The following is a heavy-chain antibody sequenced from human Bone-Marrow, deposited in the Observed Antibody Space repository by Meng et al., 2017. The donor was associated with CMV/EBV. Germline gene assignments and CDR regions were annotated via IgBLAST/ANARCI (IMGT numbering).Heavy chain of an antibody. CDR3: VRSRLQAQGYGSTWYVDY. Sequence: SETLSLTCAVYGGSFNGYFWTWVRQPPGKGLEWIGEINHTGGTNFNASLKSRVSISIDTSKNQFSLNLSSLTAADTAVYYCVRSRLQAQGYGSTWYVDYWGERSLVTVSS. V-gene: IGHV4-34*01. CDR1: GGSFNGYF. CDR2: INHTGGT. D-gene: IGHD6-13*01. J-gene: IGHJ4*02.